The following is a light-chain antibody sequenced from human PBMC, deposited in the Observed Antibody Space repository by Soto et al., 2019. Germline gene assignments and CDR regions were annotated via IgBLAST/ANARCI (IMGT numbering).Light chain of an antibody. CDR3: QQYYTWPIT. CDR1: QSLTNN. CDR2: GAS. Sequence: EIVLTQSPGTLSLSPGERATLSCRASQSLTNNYFAWYQQKPGRALRLLISGASTGATGIPARFNGSGSGTEFTLTISSLQSEDCAIYYCQQYYTWPITFGGGTKVDIK. V-gene: IGKV3-15*01. J-gene: IGKJ4*01.